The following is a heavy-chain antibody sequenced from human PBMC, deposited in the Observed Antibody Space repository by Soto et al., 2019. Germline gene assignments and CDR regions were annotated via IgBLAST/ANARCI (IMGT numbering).Heavy chain of an antibody. J-gene: IGHJ4*02. CDR3: ARDTGNFFDY. Sequence: GASVKVSCKSSGYTFTSYTIIWVRQAPGQGLEWVGWIGPSRGNTGSARNLQGRVPMTTDTSTSTAYMELRSLRSDDTAVYYCARDTGNFFDYWGQGTLVTVSS. CDR1: GYTFTSYT. V-gene: IGHV1-18*01. CDR2: IGPSRGNT.